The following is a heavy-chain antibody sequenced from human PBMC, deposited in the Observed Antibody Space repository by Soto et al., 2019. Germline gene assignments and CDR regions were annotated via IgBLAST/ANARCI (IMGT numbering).Heavy chain of an antibody. J-gene: IGHJ5*02. CDR1: GFTFSSYG. V-gene: IGHV3-33*01. CDR3: ARENANYYDSSGYYFFNWFDP. Sequence: GGPLRLAGAASGFTFSSYGMHWVRQAPGKGLEWVAVIWYDGSNKYYADSVKGRFTISRDNSKNTLYLQMNSLRAEDTAVYYCARENANYYDSSGYYFFNWFDPWGQGTLVTVSS. D-gene: IGHD3-22*01. CDR2: IWYDGSNK.